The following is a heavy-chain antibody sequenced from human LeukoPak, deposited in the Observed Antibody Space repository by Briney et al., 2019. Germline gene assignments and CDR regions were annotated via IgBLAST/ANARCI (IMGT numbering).Heavy chain of an antibody. D-gene: IGHD3-10*01. CDR3: ARSRQASGLLSS. J-gene: IGHJ5*02. V-gene: IGHV4-30-2*06. CDR1: GGAIASGGYS. Sequence: SQTLSLTCTVSGGAIASGGYSWNWIRQSPGKGLEWIGCIYDRGPAYYNPSLKSRFTISVDRPKNQFFFNVTSLTAADTAVYYCARSRQASGLLSSWGQGTPVVVSS. CDR2: IYDRGPA.